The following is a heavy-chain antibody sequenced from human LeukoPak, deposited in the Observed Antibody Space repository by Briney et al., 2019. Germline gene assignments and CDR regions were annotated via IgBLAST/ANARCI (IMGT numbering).Heavy chain of an antibody. CDR1: GGSISSYY. D-gene: IGHD1-1*01. V-gene: IGHV4-34*01. CDR2: INHSGST. J-gene: IGHJ5*02. CDR3: ARASWRLRGCWFDP. Sequence: SETLSLTCTVSGGSISSYYWSWIRQPPGKGLEWIGEINHSGSTNYNPSLKSRVTISVDTSKNQFSLKLSSVTAADMAVYYCARASWRLRGCWFDPWGQGTLVTVSS.